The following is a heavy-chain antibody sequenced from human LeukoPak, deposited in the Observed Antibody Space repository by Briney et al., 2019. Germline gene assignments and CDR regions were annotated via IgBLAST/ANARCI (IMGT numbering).Heavy chain of an antibody. D-gene: IGHD1-26*01. CDR2: ISSNGGGT. Sequence: PGGSLRLSCAASGFTFSSYAMHWVRQAPGKGLEYVSAISSNGGGTYYANSVKGRFTISRDNSKNTLYLQMGSLRAEDMAVYYCARGSRDRGATEFDYWGQGTLVTVSS. CDR3: ARGSRDRGATEFDY. J-gene: IGHJ4*02. CDR1: GFTFSSYA. V-gene: IGHV3-64*01.